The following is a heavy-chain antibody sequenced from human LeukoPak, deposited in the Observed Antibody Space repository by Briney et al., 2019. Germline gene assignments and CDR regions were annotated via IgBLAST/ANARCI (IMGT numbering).Heavy chain of an antibody. V-gene: IGHV4-31*03. J-gene: IGHJ6*02. CDR1: GGSISSGGYY. CDR2: IYYSGST. CDR3: ARVVEVDYYYGMDV. Sequence: SETLSLTCTVSGGSISSGGYYWSWIRQHPGKGLEWIGYIYYSGSTYYNPSLKSRVTISVDTSKNQFSLKLSSVTAADTAVYYCARVVEVDYYYGMDVWGQGTTVTVSS.